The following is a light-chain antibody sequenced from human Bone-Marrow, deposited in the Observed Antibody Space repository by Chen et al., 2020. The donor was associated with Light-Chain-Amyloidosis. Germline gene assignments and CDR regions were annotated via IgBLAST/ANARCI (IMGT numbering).Light chain of an antibody. V-gene: IGKV1-5*03. CDR1: QSISPW. CDR3: QQFNSYWGT. CDR2: KAS. J-gene: IGKJ2*01. Sequence: DIQMTQSPSTLSASVGDRVTISCRASQSISPWLAWYQQKPGKAPRLLIYKASTLESGVPSRFSGSGSGTEFSLTISSLQPDDVATYYCQQFNSYWGTFGQGIKLEI.